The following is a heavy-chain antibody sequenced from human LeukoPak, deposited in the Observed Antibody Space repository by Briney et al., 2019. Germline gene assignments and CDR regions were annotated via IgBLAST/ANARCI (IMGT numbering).Heavy chain of an antibody. CDR2: FSHSGST. J-gene: IGHJ4*02. Sequence: SETLSLTCTVSGGSINSGGYYWTWIRQPPGEGLEWIAYFSHSGSTFYNPSLKSRVTMSVDTSKNQFSLKLTSVTAADTAVYYCAGADRHDYGEDYWGQGTLVTVSS. V-gene: IGHV4-30-2*02. CDR1: GGSINSGGYY. D-gene: IGHD4-17*01. CDR3: AGADRHDYGEDY.